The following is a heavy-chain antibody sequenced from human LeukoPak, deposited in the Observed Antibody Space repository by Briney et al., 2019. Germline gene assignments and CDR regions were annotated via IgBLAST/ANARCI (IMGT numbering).Heavy chain of an antibody. Sequence: SETLSLTCTVSGGSISSSSYYWGWIRPPPGKGLEWIGSIYYSGSTYYNPSLKSRVTISVDTSKNQFSLKLSSVTAADTAVYYCARVEVVVTANFDYWGQGTLVTVSS. V-gene: IGHV4-39*01. D-gene: IGHD2-21*02. CDR3: ARVEVVVTANFDY. CDR1: GGSISSSSYY. J-gene: IGHJ4*02. CDR2: IYYSGST.